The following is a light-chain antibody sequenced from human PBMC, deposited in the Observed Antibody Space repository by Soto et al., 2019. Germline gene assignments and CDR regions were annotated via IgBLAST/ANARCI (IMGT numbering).Light chain of an antibody. CDR3: QQSYSTQYT. CDR1: QSISTY. V-gene: IGKV1-39*01. J-gene: IGKJ2*01. CDR2: AAS. Sequence: DIQMTQSPSSLSASVGDRVTITCRASQSISTYLNWYQHKPGKAPKVLIYAASSLQSGVPSRFSVSGSGTDFTLTISSLQPEDFATYYCQQSYSTQYTFGQGTKLEIK.